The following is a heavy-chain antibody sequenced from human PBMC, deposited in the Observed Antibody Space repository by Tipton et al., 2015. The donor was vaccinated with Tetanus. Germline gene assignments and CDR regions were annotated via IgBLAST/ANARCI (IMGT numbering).Heavy chain of an antibody. V-gene: IGHV3-21*01. J-gene: IGHJ4*02. CDR2: ISSSSSHI. CDR1: GFTFSSYS. D-gene: IGHD4-17*01. Sequence: SLRLSCAASGFTFSSYSMNWVRQAPGKGLEWVSSISSSSSHIYYADSVKGRFTISRDNAKNSLYLQMNSLRAEDTAVYYCARDRYGDYAVDYWGQGTLVTVSS. CDR3: ARDRYGDYAVDY.